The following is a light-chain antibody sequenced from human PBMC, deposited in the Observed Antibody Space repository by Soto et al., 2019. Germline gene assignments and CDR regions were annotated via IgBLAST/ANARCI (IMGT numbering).Light chain of an antibody. CDR1: SSDVGGYNY. J-gene: IGLJ3*02. CDR3: SSYTSSSTRV. Sequence: QSVLTQPASVSGSPGQSITISCTGTSSDVGGYNYVSWYQQHPGKAPKLMIYEVTNRPSGVSSRFSGSKSGNTASLTISGLHADDDADYYCSSYTSSSTRVFGGGTKLTVL. CDR2: EVT. V-gene: IGLV2-14*01.